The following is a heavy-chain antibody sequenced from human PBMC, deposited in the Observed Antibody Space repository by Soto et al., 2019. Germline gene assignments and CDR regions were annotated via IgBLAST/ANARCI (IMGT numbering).Heavy chain of an antibody. Sequence: PGGSLRLSCAASGFTFSDYYMSWIRQAPGKGLEWVSYISSSSSYTNYADSVKGRFTISRDNAKNSLYLQMNSLRAEDTAVYYCARPTFPRSSYYGMDVWGQGTTVTVSS. J-gene: IGHJ6*02. V-gene: IGHV3-11*06. CDR3: ARPTFPRSSYYGMDV. CDR1: GFTFSDYY. D-gene: IGHD6-6*01. CDR2: ISSSSSYT.